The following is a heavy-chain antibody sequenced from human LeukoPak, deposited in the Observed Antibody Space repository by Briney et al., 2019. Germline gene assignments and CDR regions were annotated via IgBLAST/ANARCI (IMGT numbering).Heavy chain of an antibody. CDR3: ATFLTFGGVIV. D-gene: IGHD3-16*02. J-gene: IGHJ4*02. V-gene: IGHV4-59*01. CDR2: IYYSGST. CDR1: GGSISSYY. Sequence: PSETLSLTCTVSGGSISSYYWSWIRQPPGKGLEWIGYIYYSGSTNYNPSLKSRVTISVDTSKNQFSLKLSSVTAADTAMYYCATFLTFGGVIVWGQGTLVTVSS.